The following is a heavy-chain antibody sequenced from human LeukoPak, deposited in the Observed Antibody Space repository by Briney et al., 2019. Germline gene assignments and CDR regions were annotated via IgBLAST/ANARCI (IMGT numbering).Heavy chain of an antibody. CDR2: IYTSGST. CDR1: GGSISSYY. CDR3: AREIAARPYYYYYMDV. D-gene: IGHD6-6*01. Sequence: ASETLSLTCTVSGGSISSYYWGWIRQPAGKGLEWIGRIYTSGSTNYNPSLKSRVTMSVDTSKNQSSLKLSSVTAADTAVYYCAREIAARPYYYYYMDVWGKGTTVTVSS. V-gene: IGHV4-4*07. J-gene: IGHJ6*03.